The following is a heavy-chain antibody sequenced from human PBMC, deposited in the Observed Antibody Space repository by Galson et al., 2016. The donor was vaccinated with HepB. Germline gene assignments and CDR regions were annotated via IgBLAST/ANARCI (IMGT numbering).Heavy chain of an antibody. Sequence: ETLXXTCTVSXXSLXXXYWXXXRXXXGKGPXWIXYIYYSGSTNYSPXLRSRPTLSIDTSKNQFSLMLTSATAADTAMYYCARHNLYSTSWVDLWGQGTLVTVSS. CDR2: IYYSGST. V-gene: IGHV4-59*08. CDR3: ARHNLYSTSWVDL. D-gene: IGHD2-21*01. J-gene: IGHJ5*02. CDR1: XXSLXXXY.